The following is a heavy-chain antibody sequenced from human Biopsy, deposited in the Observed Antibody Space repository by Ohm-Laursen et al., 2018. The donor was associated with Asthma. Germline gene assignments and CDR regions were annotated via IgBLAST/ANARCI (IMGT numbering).Heavy chain of an antibody. CDR2: ISASGVRT. Sequence: WVRQAPGKGLEWVSSISASGVRTFYADSVKGRFTVSRDSSRNTLYLQLSTLRVEDTAVYFCAKITTDRQKANNWFDPWGQGTLVTVSS. V-gene: IGHV3-23*01. CDR3: AKITTDRQKANNWFDP. D-gene: IGHD3-22*01. J-gene: IGHJ5*02.